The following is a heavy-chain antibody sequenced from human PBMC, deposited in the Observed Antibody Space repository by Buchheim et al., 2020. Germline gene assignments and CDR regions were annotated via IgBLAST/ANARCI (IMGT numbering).Heavy chain of an antibody. J-gene: IGHJ6*02. D-gene: IGHD3-16*02. CDR3: ARVGVWGSYRSYGMDV. Sequence: QVQLQESGPGLVKPSQTLSLTCTVSGGSISSGGYYWSWIRQHPGKGLEWIGYIYYSGSTYYKPSLKSRVTISVETSKNPFALKLSSVTAADTAVYYCARVGVWGSYRSYGMDVWGQGTT. CDR1: GGSISSGGYY. CDR2: IYYSGST. V-gene: IGHV4-31*03.